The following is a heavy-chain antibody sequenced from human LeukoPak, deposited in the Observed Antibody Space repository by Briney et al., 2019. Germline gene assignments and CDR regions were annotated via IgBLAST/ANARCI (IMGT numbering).Heavy chain of an antibody. CDR3: ARHMVVRGVGYYYGMDV. D-gene: IGHD3-10*01. J-gene: IGHJ6*02. CDR2: IYYSGST. CDR1: GGSISSYY. Sequence: SETLSLTCTVSGGSISSYYWSWFRQPPGKGLEGIGYIYYSGSTNYNPSLKSRVTISVDTSKNQFSLKLSSVTAADTAVYYCARHMVVRGVGYYYGMDVWGQGTTVTVSS. V-gene: IGHV4-59*08.